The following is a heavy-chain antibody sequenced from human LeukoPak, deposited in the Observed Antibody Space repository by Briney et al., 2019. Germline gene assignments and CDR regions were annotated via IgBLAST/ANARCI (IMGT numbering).Heavy chain of an antibody. V-gene: IGHV3-30*02. CDR1: GFTFSSYG. D-gene: IGHD1-1*01. Sequence: GGSLRLSCAASGFTFSSYGMHWVRQAPGKGLEWVAFIRYDGSNKYYADSVKGRFTISRDNSKNTLYLQMNSLRAEDTAVYYCAKDPPVWNWNDGAWGQGTLVTVSS. CDR2: IRYDGSNK. CDR3: AKDPPVWNWNDGA. J-gene: IGHJ5*02.